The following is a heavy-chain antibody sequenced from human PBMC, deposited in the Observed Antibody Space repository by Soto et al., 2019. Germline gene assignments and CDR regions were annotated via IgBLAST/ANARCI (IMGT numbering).Heavy chain of an antibody. CDR3: TRANWYSEY. D-gene: IGHD7-27*01. J-gene: IGHJ4*02. Sequence: QVQLQESGPGLVKPSETLSLTCSVSGGSISNHYWSWIRQPPGKGLEWIGYIYYNGSTNYSPSLKSRVTMSVDTSRNQISLKLTTVTAADTAVYYCTRANWYSEYWGQGTLVTVSS. CDR1: GGSISNHY. V-gene: IGHV4-59*11. CDR2: IYYNGST.